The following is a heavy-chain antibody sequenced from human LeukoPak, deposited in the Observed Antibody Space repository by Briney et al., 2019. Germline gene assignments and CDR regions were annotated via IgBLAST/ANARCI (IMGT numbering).Heavy chain of an antibody. V-gene: IGHV3-72*01. CDR2: IRNKANSYAT. CDR1: GFTLSDHY. Sequence: GGSLRLSCATSGFTLSDHYIDWVRQAPGKGLEWIGRIRNKANSYATEYAASVKGRFTISRDDSQNSLYLQMNSLKTEDTAVYYCARSYCSSTNCYGLDYFDYWGQGTLVTVSS. J-gene: IGHJ4*02. CDR3: ARSYCSSTNCYGLDYFDY. D-gene: IGHD2-2*01.